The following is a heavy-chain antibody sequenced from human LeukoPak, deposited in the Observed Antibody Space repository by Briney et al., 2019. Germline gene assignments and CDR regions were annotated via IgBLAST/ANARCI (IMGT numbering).Heavy chain of an antibody. V-gene: IGHV3-7*01. CDR1: GVTFSSYW. J-gene: IGHJ4*02. CDR2: INHDGSEK. CDR3: ARDSPAY. Sequence: GGSLSLSRAASGVTFSSYWMGWVRQAPGKGLEWVANINHDGSEKHYVDSVKGRFTISRDNAKNSLYLQMNSLRAEDTAVYYCARDSPAYWGQGALVTVSS.